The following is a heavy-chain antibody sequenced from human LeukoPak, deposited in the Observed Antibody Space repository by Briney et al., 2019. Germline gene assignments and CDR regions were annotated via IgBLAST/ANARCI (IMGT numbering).Heavy chain of an antibody. D-gene: IGHD2-15*01. CDR3: ARVDGSPDY. CDR1: GYTFTTYA. CDR2: INAGSGNA. J-gene: IGHJ4*02. V-gene: IGHV1-3*01. Sequence: GASVKVSCKASGYTFTTYAMHWVRQAPGQRLEWMGWINAGSGNARCSQKFQGRVTITRNTSISTVYMELRSLRSEDTAVYYCARVDGSPDYWGQGTLVTVSP.